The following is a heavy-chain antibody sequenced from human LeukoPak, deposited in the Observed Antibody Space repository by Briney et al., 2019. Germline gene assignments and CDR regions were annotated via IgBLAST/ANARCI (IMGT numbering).Heavy chain of an antibody. J-gene: IGHJ1*01. CDR2: ISANGASI. CDR1: GFTFSTYE. CDR3: ARVGGGWWNDH. Sequence: PGGSLRPSSAASGFTFSTYEINCIRRAPGKGLEWVAYISANGASIYYAASVSGRFTISRDNSPNSLYLQLNSLRAEDTAVYYCARVGGGWWNDHWGQGTVVTVSS. V-gene: IGHV3-48*03. D-gene: IGHD2-15*01.